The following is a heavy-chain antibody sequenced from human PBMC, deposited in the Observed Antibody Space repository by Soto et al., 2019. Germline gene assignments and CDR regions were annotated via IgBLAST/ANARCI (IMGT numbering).Heavy chain of an antibody. CDR2: INPSGGGT. J-gene: IGHJ3*02. V-gene: IGHV1-46*03. CDR1: GYTFTSYY. Sequence: GASVKVSCKASGYTFTSYYMHWVRQAPGQGLEWMGIINPSGGGTSYAQKFQDRVTMTRDTSTSTVYMELSSLRSEDTAVYYCARVGTAMGYAFDIWGQGTMVTVSS. CDR3: ARVGTAMGYAFDI. D-gene: IGHD5-18*01.